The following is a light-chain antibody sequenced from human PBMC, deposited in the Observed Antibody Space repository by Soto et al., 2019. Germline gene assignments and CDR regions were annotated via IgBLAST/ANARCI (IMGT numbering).Light chain of an antibody. J-gene: IGLJ1*01. V-gene: IGLV2-14*01. CDR3: SSYTSSSTLLYV. Sequence: QSVLTQPASVSGSPGQSITISCTGTSSDVCGYNYVSWYQQHPGKAPKLMIYDVSNRPSGVSNRFSGSKSGNTASLTISGLQAEDEADYYCSSYTSSSTLLYVFGPGTKLTVL. CDR1: SSDVCGYNY. CDR2: DVS.